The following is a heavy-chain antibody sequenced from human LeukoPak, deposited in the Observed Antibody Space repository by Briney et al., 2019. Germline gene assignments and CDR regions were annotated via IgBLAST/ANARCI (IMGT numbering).Heavy chain of an antibody. CDR2: IIPIFGTA. CDR1: GGTFSSYA. D-gene: IGHD3-9*01. Sequence: SVKVSCKASGGTFSSYAISWVRQAPGQGLEWMGGIIPIFGTANYAQKFQGRVTITADKSTSTAYMELRSLRSDDTAVYYCARLHYDILTGYSIYYYYYMDVWGKGTTVTVSS. CDR3: ARLHYDILTGYSIYYYYYMDV. J-gene: IGHJ6*03. V-gene: IGHV1-69*06.